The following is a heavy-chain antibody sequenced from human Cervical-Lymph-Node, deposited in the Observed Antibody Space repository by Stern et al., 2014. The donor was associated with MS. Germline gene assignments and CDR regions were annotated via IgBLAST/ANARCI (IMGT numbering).Heavy chain of an antibody. D-gene: IGHD1-1*01. CDR3: ARDWDARYTFDY. V-gene: IGHV3-30*04. J-gene: IGHJ4*02. CDR2: IAYDGSNK. Sequence: VHLVESGGGVVQPGRSLRLSCAASGFTFSSFAMHWVRQAPGKGLEWEAVIAYDGSNKFYADSVKGRFTISRDNSKKTLYLQMNSLRAEDTAVYYCARDWDARYTFDYWGQGTLVTVSS. CDR1: GFTFSSFA.